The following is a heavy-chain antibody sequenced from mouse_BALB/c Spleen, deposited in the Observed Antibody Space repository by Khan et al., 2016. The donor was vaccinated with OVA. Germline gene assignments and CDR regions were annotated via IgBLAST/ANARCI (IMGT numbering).Heavy chain of an antibody. J-gene: IGHJ4*01. CDR2: ISYSGRT. CDR3: ASELGRYYAMDY. Sequence: EVKLLESGPGLVKPSQSLSLTCTVTGYSITSDYAWNWIRQFPGNKLEWMGYISYSGRTTYNPSLKSRISITRDTSKDQFFLQLKSVTSEDTATYYCASELGRYYAMDYWGQGTSVTVSS. D-gene: IGHD4-1*01. CDR1: GYSITSDYA. V-gene: IGHV3-2*02.